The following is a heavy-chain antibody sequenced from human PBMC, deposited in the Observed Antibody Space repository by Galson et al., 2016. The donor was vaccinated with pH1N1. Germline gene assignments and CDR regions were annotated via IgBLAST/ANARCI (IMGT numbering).Heavy chain of an antibody. J-gene: IGHJ4*02. Sequence: SLRLSCAASGLTFDDYAMHWVRQAPGKGLEWVSGISWNSGSIGYADSVKGRFTISRDNAKKSLYQQMNSLRGEDTALYYCAKVTGYLYGYVDYWGQGTLATVSS. CDR3: AKVTGYLYGYVDY. D-gene: IGHD5-18*01. CDR1: GLTFDDYA. CDR2: ISWNSGSI. V-gene: IGHV3-9*01.